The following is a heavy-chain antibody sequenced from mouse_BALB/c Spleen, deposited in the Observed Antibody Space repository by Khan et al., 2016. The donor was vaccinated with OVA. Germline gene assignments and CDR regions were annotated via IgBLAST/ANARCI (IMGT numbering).Heavy chain of an antibody. V-gene: IGHV5-6-5*01. Sequence: EVELVESGGGLVKPGGSLKLSCAASGFTFSSYAMSWVRQTPEKRLEWVASISSGGSTYYPASVKGRFTISRDNTRNIQDLQMSSLRSEDTAMYYCAREYYYGTGYCDIWGAGTTVTVSS. CDR3: AREYYYGTGYCDI. CDR2: ISSGGST. J-gene: IGHJ1*01. CDR1: GFTFSSYA. D-gene: IGHD1-1*01.